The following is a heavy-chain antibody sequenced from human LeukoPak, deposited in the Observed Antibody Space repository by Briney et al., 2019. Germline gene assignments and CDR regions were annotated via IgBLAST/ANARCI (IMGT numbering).Heavy chain of an antibody. CDR2: IYYSGST. V-gene: IGHV4-39*07. J-gene: IGHJ3*02. D-gene: IGHD3-22*01. CDR3: AREPYYYDSSGYLWAFDI. Sequence: ASETLSLTCTVSGGSISSSSYYWGWIRQPPGKGLEWIGSIYYSGSTYYNPSLKSRVTISVDTSKNQFSLKLSSVTAADTAVYYCAREPYYYDSSGYLWAFDIWGQGTMVTVSS. CDR1: GGSISSSSYY.